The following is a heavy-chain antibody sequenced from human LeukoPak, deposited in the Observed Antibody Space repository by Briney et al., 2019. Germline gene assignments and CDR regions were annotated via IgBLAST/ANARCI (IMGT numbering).Heavy chain of an antibody. CDR3: ARGLACCGGDCYSTDWFDP. D-gene: IGHD2-21*02. V-gene: IGHV3-33*08. CDR1: GFTFSRYY. Sequence: GSSLSLPCAVWGFTFSRYYIHWARHAPAKGLEWVADIWYDGSNKYYADAVKRRLLNSRDNSKDTLYLQMNRLRAEDTAVYYCARGLACCGGDCYSTDWFDPWGQGTLVTVSS. J-gene: IGHJ5*02. CDR2: IWYDGSNK.